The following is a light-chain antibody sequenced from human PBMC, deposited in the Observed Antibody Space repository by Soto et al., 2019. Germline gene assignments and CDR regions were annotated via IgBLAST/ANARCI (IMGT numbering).Light chain of an antibody. CDR2: GAS. CDR1: QSVSTN. Sequence: VMTQSPATLSVSPGERVALSCWASQSVSTNLAWYQQRPGQAPRLLIYGASSRAIGIPGRFSGSGSGTEFTLTISSLQSEDFAGYYCQQYNDWPPFTFGPGTKV. V-gene: IGKV3-15*01. CDR3: QQYNDWPPFT. J-gene: IGKJ3*01.